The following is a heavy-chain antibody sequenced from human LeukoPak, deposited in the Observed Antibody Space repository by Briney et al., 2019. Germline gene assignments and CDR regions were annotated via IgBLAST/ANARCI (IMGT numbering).Heavy chain of an antibody. V-gene: IGHV3-33*01. CDR2: IWYDGRNK. D-gene: IGHD2-15*01. J-gene: IGHJ6*02. CDR1: GFTFSSYG. Sequence: GGSLSLSCAASGFTFSSYGMHWVRQAPGKGLEWVAVIWYDGRNKYSADSLKGRFTISRDNSKNTLYLQMNSLRAEDTAVYYCARERRVVVAATLVYYGMDVWGQGTTVTVSS. CDR3: ARERRVVVAATLVYYGMDV.